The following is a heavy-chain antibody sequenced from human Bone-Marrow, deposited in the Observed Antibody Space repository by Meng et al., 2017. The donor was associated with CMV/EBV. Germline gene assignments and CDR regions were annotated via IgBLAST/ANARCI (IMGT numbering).Heavy chain of an antibody. J-gene: IGHJ4*02. D-gene: IGHD5-18*01. CDR3: ARDHLYGYYFDY. CDR2: ISAYNGNT. Sequence: QVPLVQAGAEVNKPGASVKVSCKASGYTFTSYGISWVRQALGQGLEWMGWISAYNGNTNYAQKLQGRVTMTTDTSTSTAYMELRSLRSDDTAVYYCARDHLYGYYFDYWGQGTLVTVSS. V-gene: IGHV1-18*01. CDR1: GYTFTSYG.